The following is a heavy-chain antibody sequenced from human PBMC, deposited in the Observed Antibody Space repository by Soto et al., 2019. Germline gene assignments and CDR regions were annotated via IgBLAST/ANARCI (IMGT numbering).Heavy chain of an antibody. CDR3: ARGRSYRDAFDI. Sequence: QVQLQESGPGLVKPSETLSLTCTVSGGSISSYYWSWIRQPPGKGLEWIGYIYYSGRTNYKPSLTGRGTISVDTSKNQFSLQLSSVTAADTAVYYCARGRSYRDAFDIWGQGTMVTVSS. CDR1: GGSISSYY. J-gene: IGHJ3*02. V-gene: IGHV4-59*01. D-gene: IGHD1-26*01. CDR2: IYYSGRT.